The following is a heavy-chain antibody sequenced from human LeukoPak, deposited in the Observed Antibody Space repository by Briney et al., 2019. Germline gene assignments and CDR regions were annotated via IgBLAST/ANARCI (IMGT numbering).Heavy chain of an antibody. V-gene: IGHV1-2*02. D-gene: IGHD3-16*01. Sequence: ASVKVSCKASGYIFTGYYMHWVRQAPGQGLEWMGWINPNSGDTNYAQKFQGRVTMTRDTSVSTAYMELSRLRSDDTAVYYCARVRYRLAETYIDYWGQGTLVTVSS. CDR2: INPNSGDT. CDR3: ARVRYRLAETYIDY. J-gene: IGHJ4*02. CDR1: GYIFTGYY.